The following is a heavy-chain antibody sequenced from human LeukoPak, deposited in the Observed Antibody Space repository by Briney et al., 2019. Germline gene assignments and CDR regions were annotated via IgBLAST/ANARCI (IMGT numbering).Heavy chain of an antibody. CDR2: INPNGGST. CDR3: AREGYYYDSSGYYQGYFDY. D-gene: IGHD3-22*01. V-gene: IGHV1-46*01. J-gene: IGHJ4*02. CDR1: GYTFTSYY. Sequence: ASVKVSCKASGYTFTSYYIHWVRLAPGQGLEWMGIINPNGGSTTYAQKFQGRVTMTRDTSTSTAYMELRSLRSDDTAVYYCAREGYYYDSSGYYQGYFDYWGQGTLVTVSS.